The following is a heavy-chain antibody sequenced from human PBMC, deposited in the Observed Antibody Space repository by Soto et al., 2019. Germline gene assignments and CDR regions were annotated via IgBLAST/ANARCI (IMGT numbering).Heavy chain of an antibody. J-gene: IGHJ6*03. CDR3: ARGPGIAARPRYYYYYMDV. Sequence: SETLSLTCAVYGGSFSGYYWSWIRQPPGKGLEWIGEINHSGSTNYNPSLKSRVTISVDTSKNQFSLKLSSVTAADTAVYYCARGPGIAARPRYYYYYMDVWGKGTTVTVS. CDR2: INHSGST. V-gene: IGHV4-34*01. CDR1: GGSFSGYY. D-gene: IGHD6-6*01.